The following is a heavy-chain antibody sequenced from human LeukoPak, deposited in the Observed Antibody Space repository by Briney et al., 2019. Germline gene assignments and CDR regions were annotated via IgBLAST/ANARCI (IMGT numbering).Heavy chain of an antibody. Sequence: GGSLRLSCAASGFTFSSYAMSWVRQAPGKGLEWVSAISGSGGSTYYADSVKGRFTISRDNSKNTLYLQMNSLRAEDTAVYYCAKEGEYSSSWYLKQTRNWFDPWGQGTLVTVSS. CDR3: AKEGEYSSSWYLKQTRNWFDP. V-gene: IGHV3-23*01. CDR1: GFTFSSYA. D-gene: IGHD6-13*01. CDR2: ISGSGGST. J-gene: IGHJ5*02.